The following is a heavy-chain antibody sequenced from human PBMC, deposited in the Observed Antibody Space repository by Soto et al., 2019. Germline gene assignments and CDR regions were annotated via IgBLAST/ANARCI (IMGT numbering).Heavy chain of an antibody. CDR2: INNSGST. V-gene: IGHV4-59*01. D-gene: IGHD3-9*01. J-gene: IGHJ5*02. Sequence: PLETICVTWTVVYISISSYYWKWIRQPPGKGLEWIGYINNSGSTNYNPSLKSRVTISGDTSKNQISLKLSSVTAADTAVYYCARVYFDWLLEPNWFDPWGQGTRVTVSS. CDR3: ARVYFDWLLEPNWFDP. CDR1: YISISSYY.